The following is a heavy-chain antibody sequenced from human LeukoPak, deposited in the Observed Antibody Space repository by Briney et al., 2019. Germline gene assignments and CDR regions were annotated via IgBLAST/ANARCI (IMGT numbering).Heavy chain of an antibody. CDR3: AGGYSYGSRLGYYYYYGMDV. J-gene: IGHJ6*02. D-gene: IGHD5-18*01. V-gene: IGHV4-59*09. Sequence: XXXXXSTNYNPSLKSRVTISVDTSKNQFSLKLSSVTAADTAVYYCAGGYSYGSRLGYYYYYGMDVWGQGTTVTVSS. CDR2: XXXXXST.